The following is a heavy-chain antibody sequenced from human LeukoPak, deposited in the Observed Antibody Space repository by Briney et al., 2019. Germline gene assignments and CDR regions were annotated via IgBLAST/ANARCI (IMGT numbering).Heavy chain of an antibody. Sequence: GGSLRLSCAASGFTFDDYAMHWVRQAPGKGLEWVSLISWDGGSTYYADSVKGRFTISRDNSKNSLYLQMNSLGAEDTALYYCAKSSLRYYDFWSGDYYFDYWGQGTLVTVSS. V-gene: IGHV3-43D*04. CDR3: AKSSLRYYDFWSGDYYFDY. CDR2: ISWDGGST. J-gene: IGHJ4*02. D-gene: IGHD3-3*01. CDR1: GFTFDDYA.